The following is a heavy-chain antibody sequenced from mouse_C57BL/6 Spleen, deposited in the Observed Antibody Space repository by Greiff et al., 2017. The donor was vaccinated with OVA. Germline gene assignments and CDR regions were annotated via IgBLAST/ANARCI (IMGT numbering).Heavy chain of an antibody. CDR1: GFTFSSYT. CDR3: ARLGGTAQAFDY. CDR2: ISGGGGNT. Sequence: EVKLMESGGGLVKPGGSLKLSCAASGFTFSSYTMSWVRQTPEKRLEWVATISGGGGNTYYPDSVKGRFTISRDNAKNTLYLQMSSLRSEDTALYYCARLGGTAQAFDYWGQGTTLTVSS. V-gene: IGHV5-9*01. J-gene: IGHJ2*01. D-gene: IGHD3-2*02.